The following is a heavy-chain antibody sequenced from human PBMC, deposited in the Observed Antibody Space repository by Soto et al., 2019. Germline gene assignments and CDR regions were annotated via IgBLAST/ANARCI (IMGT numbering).Heavy chain of an antibody. CDR3: ARGHEGVVATH. V-gene: IGHV4-34*01. D-gene: IGHD5-12*01. CDR2: VKDGGHT. Sequence: QVQLQQWGAGLLKPSETLSLNCAVTGGSLSGYYWSWIRQPPGKGLEWIGEVKDGGHTNYSPSLRGPVTIAADTSNNQVARGLNCATAADTGVHHWARGHEGVVATHWDQGSLVTVSS. J-gene: IGHJ4*02. CDR1: GGSLSGYY.